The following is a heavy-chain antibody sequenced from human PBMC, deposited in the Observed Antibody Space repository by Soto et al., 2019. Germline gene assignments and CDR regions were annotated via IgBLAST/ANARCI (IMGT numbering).Heavy chain of an antibody. J-gene: IGHJ4*02. CDR2: ISYDGSNE. V-gene: IGHV3-30-3*01. CDR1: GFTFCGDA. CDR3: ARDGNIVVVVAALGYFDY. Sequence: GGSVRLACGGSGFTFCGDAVPWVRQAPGKGLEWVAVISYDGSNEYYADSVKGRFTISRDNSKNTLYLQMNSLRAEDTAVYYCARDGNIVVVVAALGYFDYWGQGTLVTVSS. D-gene: IGHD2-15*01.